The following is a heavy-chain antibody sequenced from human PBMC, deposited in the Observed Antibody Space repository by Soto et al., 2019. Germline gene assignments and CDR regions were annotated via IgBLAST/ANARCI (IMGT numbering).Heavy chain of an antibody. CDR1: GFTFSVSA. CDR2: IRSKANSYAT. CDR3: TRPHGYCSGGSCYYWYFDL. V-gene: IGHV3-73*01. D-gene: IGHD2-15*01. Sequence: EVQLVESGGGLVQPGGSLKLSCAASGFTFSVSAMHWVRQASGKGLEWVGRIRSKANSYATAYAASVKGRFTISRDDSKYKVYLQMNSLKTEETAVYYCTRPHGYCSGGSCYYWYFDLWGRGTLVTVSS. J-gene: IGHJ2*01.